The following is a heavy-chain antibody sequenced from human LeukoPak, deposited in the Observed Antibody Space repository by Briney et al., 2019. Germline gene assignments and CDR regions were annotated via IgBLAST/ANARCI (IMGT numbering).Heavy chain of an antibody. CDR1: GGSFSGYY. D-gene: IGHD3-22*01. V-gene: IGHV4-34*01. CDR3: GRPLSYYSDSSGDNAFDI. J-gene: IGHJ3*02. Sequence: SETLSLTCAVYGGSFSGYYWSWIRQPPGKGLEWIGEINHSGSTNYNPSLKSRVTISVDTSKNQFSLRLSSVTAADTAVYYCGRPLSYYSDSSGDNAFDIWGQGTMVTVSS. CDR2: INHSGST.